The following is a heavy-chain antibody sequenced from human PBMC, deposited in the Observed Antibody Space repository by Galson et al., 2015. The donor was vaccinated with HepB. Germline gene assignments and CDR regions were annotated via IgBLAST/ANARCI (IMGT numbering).Heavy chain of an antibody. D-gene: IGHD3-22*01. J-gene: IGHJ4*02. CDR3: GNLITLGQ. Sequence: SLRLSCAASGFTLRNYWMGWVRQAPGKVLEWVANIKDDGSEKHYVDSVKGRFTISSDNAKNSLYLQMNSLRAEDTAVYYCGNLITLGQWGQGTLVTVSS. CDR2: IKDDGSEK. CDR1: GFTLRNYW. V-gene: IGHV3-7*01.